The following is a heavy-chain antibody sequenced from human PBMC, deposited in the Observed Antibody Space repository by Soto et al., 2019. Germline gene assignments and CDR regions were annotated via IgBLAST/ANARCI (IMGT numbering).Heavy chain of an antibody. CDR3: ARAFDVVTAIYAQRAFDI. V-gene: IGHV1-46*01. J-gene: IGHJ3*02. CDR1: GYTFTSYY. Sequence: ASVKVSCKASGYTFTSYYMHWVRQAPGQGLEWMGIINTSGGSTSYAQKFLGRVTITRDTSTSTVYMELSSLRSEDTAVFYCARAFDVVTAIYAQRAFDIWGQGTMVTVSS. D-gene: IGHD2-21*02. CDR2: INTSGGST.